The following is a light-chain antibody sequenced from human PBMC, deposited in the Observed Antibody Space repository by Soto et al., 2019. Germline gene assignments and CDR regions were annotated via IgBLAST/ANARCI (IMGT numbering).Light chain of an antibody. J-gene: IGKJ2*01. CDR3: QQYNNYPYT. CDR2: KAS. Sequence: DIQMTQSPSTLSASVGDRVTITCRASQSISSWLAWYQQKPGKAPKLLIYKASTLESGVPSRFSGSGSGTEFTLTISSLQPDDFATYYCQQYNNYPYTFGQGTKVDI. CDR1: QSISSW. V-gene: IGKV1-5*03.